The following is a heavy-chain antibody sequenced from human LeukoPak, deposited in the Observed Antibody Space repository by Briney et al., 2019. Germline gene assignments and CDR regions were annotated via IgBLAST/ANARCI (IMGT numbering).Heavy chain of an antibody. J-gene: IGHJ6*02. D-gene: IGHD6-19*01. CDR2: IYYSGST. CDR3: ARDGYSSGPAAHHSNSYYYYGMDV. V-gene: IGHV4-59*12. Sequence: PSETLSLTCTVSGGSISSYYWSWIRQPPGKGLEWIGYIYYSGSTNYNPSLKSRVTISVDTSKNQFSLKLSSVTAADTAVYYCARDGYSSGPAAHHSNSYYYYGMDVWGQGTTVTVSS. CDR1: GGSISSYY.